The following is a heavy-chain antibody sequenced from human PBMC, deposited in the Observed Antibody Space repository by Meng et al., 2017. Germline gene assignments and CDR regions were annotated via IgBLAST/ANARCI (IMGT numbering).Heavy chain of an antibody. CDR1: GGSISSSNW. V-gene: IGHV4-4*02. J-gene: IGHJ4*02. CDR2: IYHSGST. CDR3: ARVVAATTLFLDY. D-gene: IGHD2-15*01. Sequence: QVQVQESCPGLVKPSGTPSLTCAVSGGSISSSNWWSWVRQPPGKGLEWIGEIYHSGSTNYNPSLKSRVNISVDKSKNQFSLKLSSVTAADTAVYYCARVVAATTLFLDYWGQGTLVTVSS.